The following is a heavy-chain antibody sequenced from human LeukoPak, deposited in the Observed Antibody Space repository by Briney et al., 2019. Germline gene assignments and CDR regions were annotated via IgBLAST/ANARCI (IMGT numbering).Heavy chain of an antibody. Sequence: GGSLRLSCAASGFTFSGSAMHWVRRASGKGLGWVGRIRSKAKSYATTYGASVKGRFTISRDDSKNTAYLQLNSLKTEDTAVYYCSRQAACSGGSCDYPKLDFWGQGTLVTVSS. J-gene: IGHJ4*02. CDR1: GFTFSGSA. D-gene: IGHD2-15*01. CDR2: IRSKAKSYAT. CDR3: SRQAACSGGSCDYPKLDF. V-gene: IGHV3-73*01.